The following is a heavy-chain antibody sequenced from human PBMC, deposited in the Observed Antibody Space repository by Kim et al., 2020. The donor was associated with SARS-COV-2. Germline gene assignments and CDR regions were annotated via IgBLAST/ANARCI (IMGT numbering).Heavy chain of an antibody. CDR1: GYTFSSYG. CDR2: ISVYTGNK. CDR3: ARTQSYYYGSGTYDY. D-gene: IGHD3-10*01. V-gene: IGHV1-18*04. Sequence: ASVKVSCRASGYTFSSYGVSWVRQAPGQGLEYMGWISVYTGNKNYAQHLQGRVTMTTDTSTSTAYMELRSLTSDDTAVYYCARTQSYYYGSGTYDYWGQG. J-gene: IGHJ4*02.